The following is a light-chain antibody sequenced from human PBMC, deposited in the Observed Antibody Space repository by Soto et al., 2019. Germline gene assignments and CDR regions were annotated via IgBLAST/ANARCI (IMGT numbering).Light chain of an antibody. J-gene: IGKJ1*01. CDR2: SAS. V-gene: IGKV1-27*01. Sequence: DIQMTQSPSSLSASVGDRVTITCRPSRGIGNALAWYQQKPGTVPKLLIHSASTLQSGVPSRFSGSESGTELTITISSLQPDDCETYDCQQYNTYSWTFGQGTKVDIK. CDR3: QQYNTYSWT. CDR1: RGIGNA.